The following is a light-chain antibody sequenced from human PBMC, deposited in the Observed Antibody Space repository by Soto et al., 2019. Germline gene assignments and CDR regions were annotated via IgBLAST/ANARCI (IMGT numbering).Light chain of an antibody. CDR1: QDISSD. CDR2: GAS. CDR3: LQDYNYLT. Sequence: AIQITQSPSALSASVGDSVTIVCRARQDISSDLAGYQQKPGKAHNLQVYGASNLQSGVPSRFSGSGSGTHFTLTISRLQPEEFASYYCLQDYNYLTFGGGTKVEF. J-gene: IGKJ4*01. V-gene: IGKV1-6*01.